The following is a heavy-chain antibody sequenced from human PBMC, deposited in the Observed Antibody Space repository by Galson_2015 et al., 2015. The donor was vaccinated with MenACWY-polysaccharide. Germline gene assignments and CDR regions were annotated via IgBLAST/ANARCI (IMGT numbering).Heavy chain of an antibody. D-gene: IGHD6-25*01. Sequence: SGEAVIKPGESLTISCKGSGYIFTSYWICCVLQVFEKCLEWMRDIFPGASDTSYSPSFQSQVTISADKSISTAYLQRSSLKASDTAMYYCARPSYSSGWNPFDYWGQGTLVTVSS. CDR3: ARPSYSSGWNPFDY. CDR1: GYIFTSYW. V-gene: IGHV5-51*01. J-gene: IGHJ4*02. CDR2: IFPGASDT.